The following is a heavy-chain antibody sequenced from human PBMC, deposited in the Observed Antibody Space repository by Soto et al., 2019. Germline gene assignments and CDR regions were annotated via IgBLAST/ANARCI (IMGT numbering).Heavy chain of an antibody. J-gene: IGHJ4*02. D-gene: IGHD4-17*01. V-gene: IGHV3-30-3*01. CDR1: GFTFSNYA. Sequence: QVQLVESGGGVVQPGRSLRLSCAASGFTFSNYAMHWVRQAPGKGLEWVAAILYDGNNKYYADSVKGRFTISRDNSKNTLYLQMNSLRVEDTAVYFCARDSSSTVTTEFDYWGQGTLVTVSS. CDR3: ARDSSSTVTTEFDY. CDR2: ILYDGNNK.